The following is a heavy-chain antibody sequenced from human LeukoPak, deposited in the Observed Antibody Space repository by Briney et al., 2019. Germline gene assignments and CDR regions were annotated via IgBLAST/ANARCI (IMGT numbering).Heavy chain of an antibody. J-gene: IGHJ4*02. V-gene: IGHV3-23*01. D-gene: IGHD3-3*01. CDR1: GFSFSDYG. Sequence: GGSLRLSCAVSGFSFSDYGMSWVRQAPGKGLQWVSSIGGSDGRTFYVDSVRGRFTITRDNLNDTLYLQMNSLRDEDTAIYYCAKENFDFWSGFPHFDYWGQGALVTVSS. CDR2: IGGSDGRT. CDR3: AKENFDFWSGFPHFDY.